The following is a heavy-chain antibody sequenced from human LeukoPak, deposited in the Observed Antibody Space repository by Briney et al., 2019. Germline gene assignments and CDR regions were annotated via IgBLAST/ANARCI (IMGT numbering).Heavy chain of an antibody. V-gene: IGHV3-21*04. J-gene: IGHJ4*02. D-gene: IGHD3-10*01. CDR2: ISGSSYYI. CDR1: GFTFSSYS. CDR3: AKDSGGAPLGYFDY. Sequence: PGGSLRLSCAASGFTFSSYSMNWVRQAPGKGLEWVSSISGSSYYIYYADSMQGRFTISRDNAKNSLYLQMHTLRAEDTAVYYCAKDSGGAPLGYFDYWGQGTLVTVSS.